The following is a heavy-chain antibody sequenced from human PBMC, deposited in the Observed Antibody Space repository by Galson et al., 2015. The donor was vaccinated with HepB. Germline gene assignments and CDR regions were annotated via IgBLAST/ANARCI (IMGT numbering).Heavy chain of an antibody. J-gene: IGHJ4*02. CDR3: ARGYWNYDY. Sequence: SLRLSCAASGLSFSSYWMSWVRQAPGRGLEWVANINQDGSEKTYVDSVKGRFTISRDNAKNSLYLQMNSLRAEDTAVYYCARGYWNYDYWGQGTLVTVSS. CDR2: INQDGSEK. CDR1: GLSFSSYW. V-gene: IGHV3-7*05. D-gene: IGHD1-7*01.